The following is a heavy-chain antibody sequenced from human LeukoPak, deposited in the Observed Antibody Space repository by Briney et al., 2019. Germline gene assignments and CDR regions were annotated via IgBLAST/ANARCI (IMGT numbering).Heavy chain of an antibody. D-gene: IGHD1-20*01. CDR1: EFTFSNYV. J-gene: IGHJ4*02. CDR2: IKSKADGETI. V-gene: IGHV3-15*07. Sequence: GGSLRLSCAASEFTFSNYVMNWVRQAPGKGLEWVGRIKSKADGETIDYAAPVKGRFTFSRDDSKNMLYLQMNSLKSEDTAVYYCSTLTSRGLSDSWGQGTLVTVSS. CDR3: STLTSRGLSDS.